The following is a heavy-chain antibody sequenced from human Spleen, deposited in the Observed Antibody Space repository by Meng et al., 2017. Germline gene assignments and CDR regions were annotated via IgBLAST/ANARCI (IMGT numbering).Heavy chain of an antibody. CDR3: ARDPGWTLDC. Sequence: QVQLQHSGPGLVKPSQTPSPTGAISWDSVASNPAARNWFRQSPSRGLEWLGRTYYRSIWYTDYVPSVKGRITVNPATSRNQFSLHLTSVTPDDTAIYYCARDPGWTLDCWGQGILVTVSS. CDR1: WDSVASNPAA. J-gene: IGHJ4*02. CDR2: TYYRSIWYT. V-gene: IGHV6-1*01. D-gene: IGHD6-19*01.